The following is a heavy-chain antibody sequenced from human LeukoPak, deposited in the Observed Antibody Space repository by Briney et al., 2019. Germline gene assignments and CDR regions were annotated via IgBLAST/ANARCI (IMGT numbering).Heavy chain of an antibody. V-gene: IGHV4-59*01. Sequence: SETLSLPCTVSGGSLSSYYWSWIRQPPGQALEWIGYMYCTGRTNYNPSLHSRVTISEATSKNQRSLKLRSVTAADTAVYCCARGRVWFGEGWGQGTLVTVSS. CDR2: MYCTGRT. J-gene: IGHJ4*02. D-gene: IGHD3-10*01. CDR3: ARGRVWFGEG. CDR1: GGSLSSYY.